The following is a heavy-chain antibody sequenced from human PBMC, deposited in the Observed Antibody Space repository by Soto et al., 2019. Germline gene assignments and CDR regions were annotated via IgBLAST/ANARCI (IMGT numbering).Heavy chain of an antibody. D-gene: IGHD2-21*02. CDR3: ARENCGVDCYYDF. Sequence: SDTLCLTCTVSGCSISSYYWSWIRQPPGKGLEWIGYIYYSGSTNYNPSLKSRVNISVDTSKNQFSLKLSSVTAADTAVYYCARENCGVDCYYDFWGQGTMVTVSS. CDR1: GCSISSYY. CDR2: IYYSGST. V-gene: IGHV4-59*01. J-gene: IGHJ4*02.